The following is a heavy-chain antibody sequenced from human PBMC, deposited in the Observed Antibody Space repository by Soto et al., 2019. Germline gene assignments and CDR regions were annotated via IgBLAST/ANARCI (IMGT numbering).Heavy chain of an antibody. J-gene: IGHJ6*03. D-gene: IGHD1-7*01. V-gene: IGHV6-1*01. CDR2: TYYRSRWYN. Sequence: SPTLSLTCALSGDSVSSNSAAWNWIRLSPSRGLEWLARTYYRSRWYNDYAVSVRSRITVNPDTSKNQFSLQLTSVTPEDTAVCYCAGTTSHQWYYMDVWGKGTTVTVSS. CDR1: GDSVSSNSAA. CDR3: AGTTSHQWYYMDV.